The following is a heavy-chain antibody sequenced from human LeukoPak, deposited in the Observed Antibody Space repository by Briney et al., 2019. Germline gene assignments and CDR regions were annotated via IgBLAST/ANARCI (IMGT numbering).Heavy chain of an antibody. V-gene: IGHV4-39*01. CDR3: ARINKGYSSYYYYMDV. CDR1: GGSTSSSNFC. Sequence: SETLSLTCTDSGGSTSSSNFCWGWIRQPPRKGLEWIGTFCYTGNIYYSPSLKSRVTVSVDTSKNQFSLKVSSVTAADTAVYYCARINKGYSSYYYYMDVWGKGTTVTVSS. CDR2: FCYTGNI. J-gene: IGHJ6*03. D-gene: IGHD5-18*01.